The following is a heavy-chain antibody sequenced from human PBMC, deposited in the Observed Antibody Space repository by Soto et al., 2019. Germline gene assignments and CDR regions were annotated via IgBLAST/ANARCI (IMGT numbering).Heavy chain of an antibody. CDR2: INPNSGGT. D-gene: IGHD2-2*01. Sequence: ASVKVSCKASGYTFTGYYMHWVRQAPGQGLEWMGWINPNSGGTNYAQKFQGWVTMTRDTSISTAYMELSRLRSDDTAVYYCARELIVVVLAATLYYYYGMDVWGQGTTVTVSS. CDR1: GYTFTGYY. V-gene: IGHV1-2*04. CDR3: ARELIVVVLAATLYYYYGMDV. J-gene: IGHJ6*02.